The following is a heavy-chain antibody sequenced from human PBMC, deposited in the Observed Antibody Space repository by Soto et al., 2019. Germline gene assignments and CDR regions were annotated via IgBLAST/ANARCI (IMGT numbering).Heavy chain of an antibody. CDR2: IIPIFGTA. CDR3: ASSDIVVVPAALYYYYYGMDV. CDR1: GGTFSSYA. J-gene: IGHJ6*02. D-gene: IGHD2-2*01. Sequence: QVQLVQSGAEVKKPGSSVKVSCKASGGTFSSYAISWVRQAPGQGLEWMGGIIPIFGTANYAQKFQDRVTITADKSTSTAYMELSSLRSEDTAVYYCASSDIVVVPAALYYYYYGMDVWGQGTTVTVSS. V-gene: IGHV1-69*06.